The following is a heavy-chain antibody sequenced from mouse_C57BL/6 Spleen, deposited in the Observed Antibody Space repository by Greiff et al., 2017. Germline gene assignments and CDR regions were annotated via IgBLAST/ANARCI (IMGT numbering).Heavy chain of an antibody. D-gene: IGHD2-3*01. J-gene: IGHJ3*01. CDR2: ISSGSSTI. CDR1: GFTFSDYG. V-gene: IGHV5-17*01. Sequence: EVKLVESGGGLVKPGGSLKLSCAASGFTFSDYGMHWVRQAPEKGLEWVAYISSGSSTIDYADTVKGRFTRSRDNAKNTLFLQMTSLRSEDTAMYYCAKGIDGYYAAYWGQGTLVTVSA. CDR3: AKGIDGYYAAY.